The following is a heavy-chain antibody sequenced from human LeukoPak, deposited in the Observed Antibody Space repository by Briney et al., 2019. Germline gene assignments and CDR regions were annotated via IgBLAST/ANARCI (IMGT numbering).Heavy chain of an antibody. Sequence: GESLKISCKGSGYSFTSYWIGWVRQMPGKGLELMGIIYPGDSDTRYSPSFQGQVTISADKSISTAYLQWSSLKASDTAMYYCARVPMAHFDSPLLVFDYWGQGTLATVSS. J-gene: IGHJ4*02. V-gene: IGHV5-51*01. CDR2: IYPGDSDT. D-gene: IGHD3-9*01. CDR3: ARVPMAHFDSPLLVFDY. CDR1: GYSFTSYW.